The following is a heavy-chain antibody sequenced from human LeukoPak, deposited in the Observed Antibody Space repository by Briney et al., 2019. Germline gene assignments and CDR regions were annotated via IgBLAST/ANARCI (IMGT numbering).Heavy chain of an antibody. V-gene: IGHV4-59*07. CDR2: ISYSGST. Sequence: PSDTLSLTCPVSCGCISSYYWSWIRQPPGKGLEWIACISYSGSTKYNPSLKSRVTISVATSKNQLSLKLSSVTAADTAVYYCASAYYGSGSFDYWGQGTLVTVSS. J-gene: IGHJ4*02. CDR1: CGCISSYY. CDR3: ASAYYGSGSFDY. D-gene: IGHD3-10*01.